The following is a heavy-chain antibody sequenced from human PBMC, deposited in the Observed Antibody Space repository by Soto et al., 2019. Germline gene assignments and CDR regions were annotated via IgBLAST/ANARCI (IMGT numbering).Heavy chain of an antibody. Sequence: QVQLQESGPGLVKPSETLSLTCTASGGSISSDYWSWIRQPPGKGLEWIGYIYYSGSTNYNPSHECRVTVSVDTSKDQFSLKLSSVTAAGTAVYYCAREGDSSSWYAGGAFDIWGQGTMVTVSS. J-gene: IGHJ3*02. CDR2: IYYSGST. D-gene: IGHD6-13*01. CDR3: AREGDSSSWYAGGAFDI. V-gene: IGHV4-59*01. CDR1: GGSISSDY.